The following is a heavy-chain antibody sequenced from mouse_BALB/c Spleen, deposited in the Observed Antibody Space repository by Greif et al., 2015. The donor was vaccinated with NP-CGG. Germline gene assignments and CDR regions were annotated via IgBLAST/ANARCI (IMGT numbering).Heavy chain of an antibody. V-gene: IGHV5-4*02. J-gene: IGHJ3*01. CDR1: GFTFSDYY. CDR3: AREREDYEGGRWFAY. D-gene: IGHD2-4*01. Sequence: EVHLVESGGDLVKPGGSLKLSCAASGFTFSDYYMYWVRQTPEKRLEWVATISDGGSYTYYPDSVKGRFTISRDNAKNGLNQQMSSLKSEGTAMYYCAREREDYEGGRWFAYGCEGSLVTDSA. CDR2: ISDGGSYT.